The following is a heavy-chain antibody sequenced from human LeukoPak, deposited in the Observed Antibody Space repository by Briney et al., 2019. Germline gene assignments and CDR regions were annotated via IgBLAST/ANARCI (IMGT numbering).Heavy chain of an antibody. J-gene: IGHJ4*02. CDR3: ARAVVGKEDLDY. CDR1: GFTFSIYA. CDR2: ISHDGSTT. Sequence: GGSLRLSCAASGFTFSIYAIHWVRQAPGKGLEWVAVISHDGSTTYYADSVKGRFTISRDDSKNTLYLQMDTLGAEDTAVYYCARAVVGKEDLDYWGQGTLVTVSS. D-gene: IGHD6-19*01. V-gene: IGHV3-30*04.